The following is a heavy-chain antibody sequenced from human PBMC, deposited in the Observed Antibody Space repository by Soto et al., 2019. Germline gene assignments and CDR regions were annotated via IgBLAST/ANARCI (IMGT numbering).Heavy chain of an antibody. CDR1: GGSISSYY. J-gene: IGHJ6*02. Sequence: SETLSLTCTVSGGSISSYYWSWIRQPAGKGLEWIGRIYTSGSTNYNPSLKSRVTMSVDTSKNQFSLKLSSATAADTAVYYCARSDIVVVPAAIPPYYYGMDVWGQGTTVTVSS. CDR3: ARSDIVVVPAAIPPYYYGMDV. D-gene: IGHD2-2*02. CDR2: IYTSGST. V-gene: IGHV4-4*07.